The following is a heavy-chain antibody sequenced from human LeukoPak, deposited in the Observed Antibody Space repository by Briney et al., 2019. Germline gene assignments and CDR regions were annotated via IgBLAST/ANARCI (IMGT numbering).Heavy chain of an antibody. CDR2: IYYSGST. V-gene: IGHV4-31*03. CDR3: ARAGGFWSGYYPNWFDP. D-gene: IGHD3-3*01. Sequence: SQTLSLTCTVSGGSISSGGYYCSWIRQHPGKGLEWIGYIYYSGSTYYNPSLKSRVTISVDTSKNQFSLKLSSVTAADTAVYYCARAGGFWSGYYPNWFDPWGQGTLVTVSS. J-gene: IGHJ5*02. CDR1: GGSISSGGYY.